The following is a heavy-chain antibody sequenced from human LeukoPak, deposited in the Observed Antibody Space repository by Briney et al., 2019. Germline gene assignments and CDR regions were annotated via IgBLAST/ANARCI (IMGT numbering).Heavy chain of an antibody. Sequence: ASVKVSCKASGGTFSSYAISWVRQAPGQGLEWMGGIIPIFGTANYAQKFQGRVTITADESTSTAYMELSSLRSEDSAVYYCARSGVAENDYWGQGTLVTVSS. CDR3: ARSGVAENDY. D-gene: IGHD3-10*01. V-gene: IGHV1-69*01. CDR2: IIPIFGTA. CDR1: GGTFSSYA. J-gene: IGHJ4*02.